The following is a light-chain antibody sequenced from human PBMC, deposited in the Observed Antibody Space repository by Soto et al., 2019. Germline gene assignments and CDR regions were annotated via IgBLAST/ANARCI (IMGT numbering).Light chain of an antibody. CDR1: TSDIGSNT. V-gene: IGLV1-44*01. J-gene: IGLJ1*01. CDR2: RNN. Sequence: QSVLTQPPSASGTPGQRVSISCYGGTSDIGSNTVNWYQHLPGTAPRLLIYRNNQRPSGVPDRFSGSKSGTAASLAISGLHSEDEADYFCAAWDDSVSVYVFGSGTKV. CDR3: AAWDDSVSVYV.